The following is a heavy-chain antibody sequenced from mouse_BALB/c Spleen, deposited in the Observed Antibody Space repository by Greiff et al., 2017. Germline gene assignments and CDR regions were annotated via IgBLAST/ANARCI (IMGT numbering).Heavy chain of an antibody. CDR2: ISSGSSTI. D-gene: IGHD2-1*01. J-gene: IGHJ3*01. CDR1: GFTFSSFG. CDR3: ARDGNYGWFAY. V-gene: IGHV5-17*02. Sequence: EVMLVESGGGLVQPGGSRKLSCAASGFTFSSFGMHWVRQAPEKGLEWVAYISSGSSTIYYADTVKGRFTISRDNPKNTLFLQMTSLRSEDTAMYYCARDGNYGWFAYWGQGTLVTVSA.